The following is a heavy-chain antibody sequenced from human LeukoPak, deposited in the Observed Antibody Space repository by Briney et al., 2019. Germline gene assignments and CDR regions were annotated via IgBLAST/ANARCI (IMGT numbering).Heavy chain of an antibody. CDR2: INHSGST. D-gene: IGHD3-9*01. CDR3: ARGLPYFDWLLYQPSAGVAFDI. CDR1: GGSFSGYY. J-gene: IGHJ3*02. Sequence: SETLSLTSAVYGGSFSGYYWRWIRQPARKVLEWIGEINHSGSTNYNPFLKSRVTISVDTSKNQFSLKLSSVTAADTAVYHCARGLPYFDWLLYQPSAGVAFDIWGQGTMVTVSS. V-gene: IGHV4-34*01.